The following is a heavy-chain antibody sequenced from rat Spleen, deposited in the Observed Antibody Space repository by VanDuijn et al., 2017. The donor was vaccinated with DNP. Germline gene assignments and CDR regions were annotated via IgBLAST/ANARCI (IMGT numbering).Heavy chain of an antibody. CDR2: IWWDDDK. CDR1: GFSLSTYGMG. D-gene: IGHD1-9*01. J-gene: IGHJ2*01. V-gene: IGHV8-20*01. Sequence: QVALQESGPGILQPSQTLSLTCTFSGFSLSTYGMGVGWIRQPSGKGLEWLSNIWWDDDKYYNPSLKNRLTISKDTSTNQVFLKITNVDSEDTATYYCARLPYYGYNGFDYWGQGAMVTVSS. CDR3: ARLPYYGYNGFDY.